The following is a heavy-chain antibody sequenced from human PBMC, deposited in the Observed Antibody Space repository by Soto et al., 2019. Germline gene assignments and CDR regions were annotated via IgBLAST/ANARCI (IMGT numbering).Heavy chain of an antibody. CDR3: ARWGTTGGLDL. CDR2: TSYDGNTK. CDR1: GFMFKSFV. D-gene: IGHD3-16*01. V-gene: IGHV3-30*19. J-gene: IGHJ5*02. Sequence: QVQLVESGGGVVQPGTSLRLSCAASGFMFKSFVMHWVRQVPGEGLQWVALTSYDGNTKYYGNSVQGRFTVSRDNSKNTLDLQMDSLRLEDTSLYYGARWGTTGGLDLWGQGTLVSVSS.